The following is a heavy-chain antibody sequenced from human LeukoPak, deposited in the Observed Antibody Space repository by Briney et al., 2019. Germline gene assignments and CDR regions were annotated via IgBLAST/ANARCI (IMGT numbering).Heavy chain of an antibody. CDR1: GLGFSSFS. CDR2: ITPTTSYI. CDR3: ARDVSGSYLDY. J-gene: IGHJ4*02. Sequence: PGGSLRLSCAASGLGFSSFSFNWIRQAPGKGLEWVSSITPTTSYIYYADSVRGRFTISRENAKNSLYLQMNSLRAEDTAVYYCARDVSGSYLDYWGQGTLVTVSS. D-gene: IGHD3-16*02. V-gene: IGHV3-21*01.